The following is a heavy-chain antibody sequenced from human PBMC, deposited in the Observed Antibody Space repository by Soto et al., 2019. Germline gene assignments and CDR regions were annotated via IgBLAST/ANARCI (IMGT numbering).Heavy chain of an antibody. CDR3: ARDRAAGTLYYYYGMDV. D-gene: IGHD6-13*01. Sequence: PGGSLRLSCAASGFTFSSYAMHWVRQAPGKGLEWVAVISYDGSNKYYADSVKGRFTISRDNSKNTLYLQMNSLRAEDTAVYYCARDRAAGTLYYYYGMDVWGQGTTVTVSS. CDR1: GFTFSSYA. CDR2: ISYDGSNK. J-gene: IGHJ6*02. V-gene: IGHV3-30-3*01.